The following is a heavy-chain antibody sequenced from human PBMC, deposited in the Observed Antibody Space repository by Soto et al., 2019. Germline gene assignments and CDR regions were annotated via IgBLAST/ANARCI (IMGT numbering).Heavy chain of an antibody. CDR3: AREIVTTGEYYFDS. CDR2: INRDGGGT. D-gene: IGHD1-1*01. J-gene: IGHJ4*02. CDR1: GFTFSTYA. Sequence: GGSLRHSCTASGFTFSTYAMHWVRQAPGKGLVWVSRINRDGGGTSYADSVKGRVTISRDTAKNTLYLQMNSLRAEDTAVYYCAREIVTTGEYYFDSWGLGT. V-gene: IGHV3-74*01.